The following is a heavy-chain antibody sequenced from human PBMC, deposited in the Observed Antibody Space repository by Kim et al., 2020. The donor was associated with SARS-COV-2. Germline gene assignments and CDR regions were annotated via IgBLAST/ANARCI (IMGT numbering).Heavy chain of an antibody. D-gene: IGHD3-10*01. V-gene: IGHV3-23*01. CDR3: AKTQEASDCITGRVRWFDP. Sequence: KGRFTTSRDNSKNTLYLQMNSLRAEDTAVYDCAKTQEASDCITGRVRWFDPWGQGTLVTVSS. J-gene: IGHJ5*02.